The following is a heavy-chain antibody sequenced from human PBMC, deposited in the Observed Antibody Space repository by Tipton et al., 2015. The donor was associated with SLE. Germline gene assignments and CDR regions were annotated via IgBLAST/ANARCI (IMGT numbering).Heavy chain of an antibody. CDR2: INHSGST. CDR1: GGSFSGYY. V-gene: IGHV4-34*01. D-gene: IGHD2-2*01. J-gene: IGHJ4*02. Sequence: TLSLTCAVYGGSFSGYYWSWIRQPPGKGLEWIGEINHSGSTNYNPSLKSRVTISVDTSKNQFSLKLSSVTAADTAVYYCARDVCYSTGCPTGYFDYWGQGTLVTVSS. CDR3: ARDVCYSTGCPTGYFDY.